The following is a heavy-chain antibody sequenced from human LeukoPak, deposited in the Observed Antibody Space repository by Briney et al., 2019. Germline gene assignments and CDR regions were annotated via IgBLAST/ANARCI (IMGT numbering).Heavy chain of an antibody. CDR1: GYTFTSYD. J-gene: IGHJ6*02. V-gene: IGHV1-8*01. Sequence: ASVKVSCKASGYTFTSYDINWVRQATGQGLEWTGWMNPNSGNTGYAQKFQGRVTMTRNTSISTAYMELSSLRSEDTAVYYCASRGPTTVTPSGYYYYGMDVWGQGTTVTVSS. CDR2: MNPNSGNT. D-gene: IGHD4-17*01. CDR3: ASRGPTTVTPSGYYYYGMDV.